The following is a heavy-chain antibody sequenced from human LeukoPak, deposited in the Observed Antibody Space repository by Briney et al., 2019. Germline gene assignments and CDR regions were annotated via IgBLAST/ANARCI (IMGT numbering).Heavy chain of an antibody. V-gene: IGHV3-23*01. CDR3: ARDPVGTTFAYYFDY. CDR1: GFTFSKFA. CDR2: INNRGTGT. D-gene: IGHD2/OR15-2a*01. J-gene: IGHJ4*02. Sequence: PGGSLRLSCAASGFTFSKFALSWVRQAPGKGLEWVSTINNRGTGTYYADSVKGRFTISRDSSKNTLFLQMNSLRAEDTAVYDCARDPVGTTFAYYFDYWGQGTLVTVSS.